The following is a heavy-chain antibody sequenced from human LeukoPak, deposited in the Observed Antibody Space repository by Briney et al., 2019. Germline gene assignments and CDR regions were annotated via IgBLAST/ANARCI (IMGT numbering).Heavy chain of an antibody. CDR2: ISRSGSTK. V-gene: IGHV3-11*01. J-gene: IGHJ4*02. CDR3: ARDLDDYGDYAEDY. D-gene: IGHD4-17*01. CDR1: GFTFSDYN. Sequence: GGSLRLSCAASGFTFSDYNMRWIRQAPGKGLEWVSSISRSGSTKYYADSVKGRFTISRDNAKNSLFLQMNSLRAEDTAVYYCARDLDDYGDYAEDYWGQGTLVTVSS.